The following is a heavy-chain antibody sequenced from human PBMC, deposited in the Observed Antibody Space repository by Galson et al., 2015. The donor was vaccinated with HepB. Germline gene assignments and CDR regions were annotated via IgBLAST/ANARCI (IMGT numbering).Heavy chain of an antibody. Sequence: SLRLSCAASGFTFSSYAMSWVRQAPGKGLEWVSAISGSGGSTYYADSVKGRFTISRDNSKNTLYQQMNSLRAEDTAVYYCAKDRNYYDSSGYDDYWGQGTRVTVSS. CDR2: ISGSGGST. V-gene: IGHV3-23*01. D-gene: IGHD3-22*01. J-gene: IGHJ4*02. CDR1: GFTFSSYA. CDR3: AKDRNYYDSSGYDDY.